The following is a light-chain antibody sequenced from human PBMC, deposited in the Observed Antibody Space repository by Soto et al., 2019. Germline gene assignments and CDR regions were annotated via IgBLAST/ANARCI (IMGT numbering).Light chain of an antibody. CDR2: GAS. Sequence: EIVMTQSPATLSVSPGERATLSCRASQSVSSNLAWYQQKPGQAPSLLIYGASARATGIPARFSGSGSGTEFTLTISNLRSEDFAVYYCQHYNNWPFTFGQGTRLEIK. CDR1: QSVSSN. J-gene: IGKJ5*01. V-gene: IGKV3-15*01. CDR3: QHYNNWPFT.